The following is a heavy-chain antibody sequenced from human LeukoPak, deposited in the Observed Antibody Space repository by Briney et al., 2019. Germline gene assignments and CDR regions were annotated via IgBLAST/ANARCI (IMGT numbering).Heavy chain of an antibody. CDR1: GFTFSSYA. V-gene: IGHV3-23*01. CDR2: ISGSGDTK. J-gene: IGHJ4*02. Sequence: GGSLRLSCAASGFTFSSYAMSWVRQAPGKGLEWVSAISGSGDTKHYADSVKGRFTISRDTSKNTLYLQMNSLRAEDTAVYYCAKDLNTYYDILTGYLTDYWGQGTLVTVSS. D-gene: IGHD3-9*01. CDR3: AKDLNTYYDILTGYLTDY.